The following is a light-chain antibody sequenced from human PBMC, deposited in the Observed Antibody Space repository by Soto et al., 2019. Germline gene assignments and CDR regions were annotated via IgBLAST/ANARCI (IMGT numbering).Light chain of an antibody. V-gene: IGLV7-46*01. J-gene: IGLJ3*02. CDR1: TGAVTSGHY. CDR2: DTS. Sequence: QAVVTQEPSVTVTPGGTVTLTCGSSTGAVTSGHYPYWIQQKPGQAPRTLIYDTSNRHSWTPVRFSGSLVGGKAALILSGAQPEDEAEYYCLLAYSGGPVFGGGTKLTVL. CDR3: LLAYSGGPV.